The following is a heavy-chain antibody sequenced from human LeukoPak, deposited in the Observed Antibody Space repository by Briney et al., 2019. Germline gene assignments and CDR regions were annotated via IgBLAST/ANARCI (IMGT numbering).Heavy chain of an antibody. D-gene: IGHD4-17*01. CDR1: GGSISSSSYY. V-gene: IGHV4-39*07. CDR2: IYYSGST. J-gene: IGHJ4*02. Sequence: SETLSLTCTVSGGSISSSSYYWGWIRQPPGKGLEWIGSIYYSGSTNYNPSLKSRVTISVDTSKNQFSLKLSSVTAADTAVYYCARLTTVVTPPDYWGQGTLVTVSS. CDR3: ARLTTVVTPPDY.